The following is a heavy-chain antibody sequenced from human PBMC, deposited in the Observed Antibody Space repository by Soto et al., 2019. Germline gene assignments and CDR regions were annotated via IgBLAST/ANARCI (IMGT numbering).Heavy chain of an antibody. CDR3: ARGADILSSYYYYCMDV. Sequence: GGSLRLSCAASGFTFSSYWMHWVRQAPGKGLVWVSRINSDGSSTSYADSVKGRFTISRDNAKNTLYLQMNSLRAEDTAVYYCARGADILSSYYYYCMDVWGQGTTVTVSS. V-gene: IGHV3-74*01. J-gene: IGHJ6*02. CDR2: INSDGSST. D-gene: IGHD3-9*01. CDR1: GFTFSSYW.